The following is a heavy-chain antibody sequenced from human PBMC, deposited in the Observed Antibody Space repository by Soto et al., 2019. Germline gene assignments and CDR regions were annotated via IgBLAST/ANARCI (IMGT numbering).Heavy chain of an antibody. V-gene: IGHV4-59*01. CDR3: ARGWGEAFDY. Sequence: SETLSLTCTVSGGSISSYYWNWIRQPPGKGLEWIGYIYYSGSTNYNPSLKSRVTISVDTSKNQFSLKLSSVTAADTAVYYCARGWGEAFDYWGQGTLVTVSS. CDR2: IYYSGST. D-gene: IGHD3-16*01. J-gene: IGHJ4*02. CDR1: GGSISSYY.